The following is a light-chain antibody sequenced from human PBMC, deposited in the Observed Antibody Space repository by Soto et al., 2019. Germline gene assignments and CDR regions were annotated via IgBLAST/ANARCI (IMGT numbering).Light chain of an antibody. Sequence: EIVLTQSPGTLSLSPGEGATLSCRASQSVGSSFLAWYQHKSGQAPRLLIYGTSSRATGIPDRFSGRGSGTDFTLTISRLEPEDFAVYYCHQYGSAPRTFGQGTKVDIK. J-gene: IGKJ1*01. CDR1: QSVGSSF. V-gene: IGKV3-20*01. CDR2: GTS. CDR3: HQYGSAPRT.